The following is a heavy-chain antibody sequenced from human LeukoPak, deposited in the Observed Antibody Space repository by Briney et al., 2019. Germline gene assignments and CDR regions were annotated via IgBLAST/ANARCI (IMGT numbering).Heavy chain of an antibody. Sequence: KPSETLSPTCAVYGGSFSGYYWNWIRQPPGKGLEWIGEINHSGSTNYNPSLKSRVTVSLDTSKNQFSLKLSSVTAADTAVYYCARGRAYFDWGQGTLVTVSS. J-gene: IGHJ4*02. CDR3: ARGRAYFD. CDR2: INHSGST. V-gene: IGHV4-34*01. CDR1: GGSFSGYY. D-gene: IGHD3-9*01.